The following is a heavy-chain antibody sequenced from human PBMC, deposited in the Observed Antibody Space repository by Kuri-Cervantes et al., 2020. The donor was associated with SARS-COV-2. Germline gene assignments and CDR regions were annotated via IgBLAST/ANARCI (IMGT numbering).Heavy chain of an antibody. J-gene: IGHJ4*02. V-gene: IGHV3-73*01. CDR2: VRGKANNYAT. CDR3: TTLIDY. Sequence: GESLKISCAASGFTVSSNYMSWVRQAPGKGLEWVGRVRGKANNYATAYAASVKGRFTISRDDSKNMAYLQMNSLKTEDTAVYYCTTLIDYWGRGALVTVSS. CDR1: GFTVSSNY.